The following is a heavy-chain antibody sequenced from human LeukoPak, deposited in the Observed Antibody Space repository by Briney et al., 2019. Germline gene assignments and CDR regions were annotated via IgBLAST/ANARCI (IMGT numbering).Heavy chain of an antibody. J-gene: IGHJ6*03. CDR1: GYTFTGYY. CDR3: ARGRTESYGGNSPYYYYYYMDV. CDR2: INPSGGST. Sequence: GASVKVSCKASGYTFTGYYMHWVRQAPGQGLEWMGIINPSGGSTSYAQKFQGRVTMTRDMSTSTVYMELSSLRSEDTAVYYCARGRTESYGGNSPYYYYYYMDVWGKGTTVTVPS. D-gene: IGHD4-23*01. V-gene: IGHV1-46*01.